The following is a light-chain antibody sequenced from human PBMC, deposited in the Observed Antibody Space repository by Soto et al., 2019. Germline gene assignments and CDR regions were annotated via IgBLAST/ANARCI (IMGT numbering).Light chain of an antibody. J-gene: IGLJ2*01. CDR1: NSDVGAYNY. Sequence: QSALTQPASVSGSPGQSITISCTGTNSDVGAYNYVSWFQQHPGKAPKLIIFEVTNRPSGVSHRFSASKSGNTASLTISGLQAEDEADYYCSSYTSSATPVVFGGGTKLTVL. V-gene: IGLV2-14*01. CDR2: EVT. CDR3: SSYTSSATPVV.